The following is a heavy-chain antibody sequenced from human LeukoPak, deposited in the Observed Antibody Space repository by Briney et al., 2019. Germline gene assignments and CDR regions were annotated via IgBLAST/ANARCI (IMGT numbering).Heavy chain of an antibody. CDR3: ARDRFRYDILTGYYSWNWFDP. V-gene: IGHV4-39*07. J-gene: IGHJ5*02. CDR1: GGSISSSSYY. Sequence: SETLSLTCTVSGGSISSSSYYWGWIRQPPGKGLEWIGSIYYSGSTYYNPSLKSRVTISVDTSKNQFSLKLSSVTAADTAVYYCARDRFRYDILTGYYSWNWFDPWGQGTLVTVSS. CDR2: IYYSGST. D-gene: IGHD3-9*01.